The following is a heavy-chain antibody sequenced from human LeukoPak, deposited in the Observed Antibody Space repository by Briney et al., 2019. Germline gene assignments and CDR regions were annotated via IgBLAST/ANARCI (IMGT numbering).Heavy chain of an antibody. J-gene: IGHJ4*02. D-gene: IGHD5-12*01. V-gene: IGHV1-8*01. CDR2: TNPNSGNT. Sequence: ASVKVSCKASGYTFTSYDINWVQQATEQGLEWMGWTNPNSGNTGYAQKFQGRVTMTRNTSISTAYMELSSLRSEDTAVYYCAKARGYSGYDESLFDYWGQGTLVTVSS. CDR3: AKARGYSGYDESLFDY. CDR1: GYTFTSYD.